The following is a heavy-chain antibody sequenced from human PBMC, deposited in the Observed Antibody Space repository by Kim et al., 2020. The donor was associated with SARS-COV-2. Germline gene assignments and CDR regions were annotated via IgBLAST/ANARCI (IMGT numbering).Heavy chain of an antibody. CDR2: ISYDGSNK. D-gene: IGHD2-15*01. Sequence: GGSLRLSCAASGFTFSSYAMHWVRQAPGKGLEWVAVISYDGSNKYYADSVKGRFTISRDNSKNTLYLQMNSLRAEDTGVYYCARDGGGYVDYWGQGTLVTVSS. CDR1: GFTFSSYA. V-gene: IGHV3-30-3*01. CDR3: ARDGGGYVDY. J-gene: IGHJ4*02.